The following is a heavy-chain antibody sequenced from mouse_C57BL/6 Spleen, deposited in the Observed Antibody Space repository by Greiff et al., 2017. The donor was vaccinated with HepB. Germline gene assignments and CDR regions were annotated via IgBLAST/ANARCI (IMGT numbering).Heavy chain of an antibody. CDR1: GYTFTDYN. V-gene: IGHV1-18*01. CDR3: ARKGLLRPFAY. D-gene: IGHD1-2*01. CDR2: INPNNGGT. J-gene: IGHJ3*01. Sequence: EVQLVESGPELVKPGASVKIPCKASGYTFTDYNMDWVKQSHGKSLEWIGDINPNNGGTIYNQKFKGKATLTVDKSSSTAYMELRSLTSEDTAVYYCARKGLLRPFAYWGQGTLVTVSA.